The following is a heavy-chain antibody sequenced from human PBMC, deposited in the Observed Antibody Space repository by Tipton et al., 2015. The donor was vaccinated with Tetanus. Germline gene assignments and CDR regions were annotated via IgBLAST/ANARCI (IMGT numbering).Heavy chain of an antibody. Sequence: SLRLSCAGTPSTFSGYAMSWVRQAPGKGLEWVSAISGSGGSTYYGDSVKGRFTISRDNSKNMLYLQMNSLRAEDTAVYYCAKDGGTSGWYIHFDYWGQGTLVTISS. CDR3: AKDGGTSGWYIHFDY. CDR1: PSTFSGYA. CDR2: ISGSGGST. D-gene: IGHD6-19*01. V-gene: IGHV3-23*01. J-gene: IGHJ4*02.